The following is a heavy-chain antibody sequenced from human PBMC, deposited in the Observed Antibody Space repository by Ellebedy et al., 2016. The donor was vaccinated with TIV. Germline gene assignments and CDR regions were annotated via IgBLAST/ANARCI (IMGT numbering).Heavy chain of an antibody. V-gene: IGHV3-30-3*01. CDR2: ISYDGSNK. CDR3: ARGLYSSGWDYYYYGMDV. D-gene: IGHD6-19*01. CDR1: GFTFSSYA. J-gene: IGHJ6*02. Sequence: GESLKISXAASGFTFSSYAMHWVRQAPGKGLEWVAVISYDGSNKYYADSVKGRFTISRDNSKNTLYLQMNSLRAEDTAVYYCARGLYSSGWDYYYYGMDVWGQGTTVTVSS.